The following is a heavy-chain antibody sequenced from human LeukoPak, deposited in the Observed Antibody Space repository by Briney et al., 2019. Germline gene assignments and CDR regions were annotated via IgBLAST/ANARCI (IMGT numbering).Heavy chain of an antibody. Sequence: SGTLSLTCAVSSGSITSSNLWSWVRQPPGKGLEWMGEIDHSGSTKYNPSLKSRATISVDKSKNQFSLKLTSVTAADTAVYYCARYYKYCSGTSCYRFDPWGQGTLVTVSS. D-gene: IGHD2-2*01. CDR2: IDHSGST. CDR1: SGSITSSNL. V-gene: IGHV4-4*02. CDR3: ARYYKYCSGTSCYRFDP. J-gene: IGHJ5*02.